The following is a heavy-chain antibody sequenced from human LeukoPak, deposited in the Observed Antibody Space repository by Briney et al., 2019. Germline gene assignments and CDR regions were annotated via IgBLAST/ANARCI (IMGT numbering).Heavy chain of an antibody. Sequence: ASVKVSCKASGGTFSSYTISWVRQAPGQGLEWMGWISAYNGNTNYAQKLQGRVTMTTDTSTSTAYMELRSLRSDDTAVYYCAGGRGGFGSYYYFDYWGQGTLVTVSS. CDR2: ISAYNGNT. D-gene: IGHD1-26*01. CDR3: AGGRGGFGSYYYFDY. J-gene: IGHJ4*02. CDR1: GGTFSSYT. V-gene: IGHV1-18*01.